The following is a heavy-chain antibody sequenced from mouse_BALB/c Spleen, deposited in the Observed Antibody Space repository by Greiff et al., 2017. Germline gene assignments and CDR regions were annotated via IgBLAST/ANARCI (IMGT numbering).Heavy chain of an antibody. Sequence: EVKVEESGGGLVKPGGSLKLSCAASGFTFSSYAMSWVRQTPEKRLEWVASISSGGSTYYPDSVKGRFTISRDNARNILYLQMSSLRSEDTAMYYCARGDDYWYFDVWGAGTTVTVSS. CDR3: ARGDDYWYFDV. CDR1: GFTFSSYA. D-gene: IGHD2-3*01. CDR2: ISSGGST. V-gene: IGHV5-6-5*01. J-gene: IGHJ1*01.